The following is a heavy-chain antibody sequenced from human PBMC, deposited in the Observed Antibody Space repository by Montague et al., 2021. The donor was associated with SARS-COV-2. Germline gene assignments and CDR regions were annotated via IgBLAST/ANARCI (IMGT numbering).Heavy chain of an antibody. V-gene: IGHV4-61*02. CDR2: IYTSGST. CDR1: GGSISSGSDY. CDR3: ARDLAPYYGSGSYYNPIDAFDI. D-gene: IGHD3-10*01. J-gene: IGHJ3*02. Sequence: TLSLTCTVSGGSISSGSDYWSWIRQPAGKGLEWIGRIYTSGSTNYNPSLKSRVTISVDTSKNRFSLKLSSVTAADTAVYYCARDLAPYYGSGSYYNPIDAFDIWGQGTMVTVSS.